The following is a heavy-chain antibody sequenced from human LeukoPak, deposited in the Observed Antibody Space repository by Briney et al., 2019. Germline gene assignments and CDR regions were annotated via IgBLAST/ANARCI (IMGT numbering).Heavy chain of an antibody. V-gene: IGHV1-2*02. J-gene: IGHJ6*03. D-gene: IGHD2-21*01. CDR1: GYTFTGYY. Sequence: ASVKVSCKASGYTFTGYYMHWVRQAPGQGLEWMGWINPNSGGTNYAQKFQGRVTMTRGTSISTAYMELSRLRSDDTAVYYCAIGSAHIVVVIATDYYMDVWGKGTTVTVFS. CDR2: INPNSGGT. CDR3: AIGSAHIVVVIATDYYMDV.